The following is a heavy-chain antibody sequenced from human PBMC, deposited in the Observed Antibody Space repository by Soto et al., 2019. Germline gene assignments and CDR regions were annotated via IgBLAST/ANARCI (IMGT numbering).Heavy chain of an antibody. CDR2: IYYSGTT. CDR3: ARGFFFDSNPSYPGTLTY. D-gene: IGHD4-4*01. V-gene: IGHV4-31*03. CDR1: GGSISSGGHY. Sequence: PSETLSLTCTVSGGSISSGGHYWSWIRQRPGQGLEWIGYIYYSGTTYYNPSLKSRVTISVGTSENHFSLKLSSVTAADTAVYYCARGFFFDSNPSYPGTLTYWGQGSLVTVSS. J-gene: IGHJ4*02.